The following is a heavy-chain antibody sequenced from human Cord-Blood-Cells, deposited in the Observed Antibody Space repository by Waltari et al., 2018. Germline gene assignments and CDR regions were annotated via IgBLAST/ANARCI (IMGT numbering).Heavy chain of an antibody. CDR2: NYSGGST. CDR1: GFTVSSNY. Sequence: EVQLVETGGGLIKPGGSLRLSCAASGFTVSSNYMSWIRQAPGKGLEWVSVNYSGGSTYYTDSAKGRFTISRDNAKNTLYLQMNSLRAEDTAVYYCARAPIAARPGWFDPWGQGTLVTVSS. J-gene: IGHJ5*02. V-gene: IGHV3-53*02. CDR3: ARAPIAARPGWFDP. D-gene: IGHD6-6*01.